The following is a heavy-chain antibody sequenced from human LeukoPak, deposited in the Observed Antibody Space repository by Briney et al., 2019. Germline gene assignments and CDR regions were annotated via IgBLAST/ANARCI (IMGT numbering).Heavy chain of an antibody. J-gene: IGHJ4*02. CDR3: AKHEGSYYDKSGYTFDF. Sequence: SSETLSLTCTVSIGSVNSGVYYWGWIRQPPGKGLEGIGSIHSSGNTYYNPSLKSRVTISVDTSKNHFSLKLSSVTAADRAVYYCAKHEGSYYDKSGYTFDFWGQGTLVTVSS. D-gene: IGHD3-22*01. CDR1: IGSVNSGVYY. CDR2: IHSSGNT. V-gene: IGHV4-39*01.